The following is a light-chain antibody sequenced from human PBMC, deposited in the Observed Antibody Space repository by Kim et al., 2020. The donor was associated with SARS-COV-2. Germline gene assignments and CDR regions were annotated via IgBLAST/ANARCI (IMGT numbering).Light chain of an antibody. CDR2: DAS. J-gene: IGKJ2*01. Sequence: EIVLTQSPATLSLSPGDRATLSCRASQSASNYLAWYQQKPGQAPRLLIYDASKRATGIPARFSGSGSGTDFTLTISSLEPKDFAIYYCQQRSIWPQTFGQGTKLEI. CDR1: QSASNY. CDR3: QQRSIWPQT. V-gene: IGKV3-11*01.